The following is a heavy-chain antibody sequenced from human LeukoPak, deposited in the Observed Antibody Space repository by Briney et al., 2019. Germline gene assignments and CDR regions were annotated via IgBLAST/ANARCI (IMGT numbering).Heavy chain of an antibody. V-gene: IGHV3-48*03. J-gene: IGHJ4*02. D-gene: IGHD2-15*01. CDR2: ISSNGSTI. Sequence: GGSLRLSCAASGFTFSSYEMNWVRQAPGKGLEWVSYISSNGSTIYYADSVKGRFTISRDNAKNSLYLQMNSLRAEDTAVYYCARERTGYFDWWGQGTLVTVPS. CDR1: GFTFSSYE. CDR3: ARERTGYFDW.